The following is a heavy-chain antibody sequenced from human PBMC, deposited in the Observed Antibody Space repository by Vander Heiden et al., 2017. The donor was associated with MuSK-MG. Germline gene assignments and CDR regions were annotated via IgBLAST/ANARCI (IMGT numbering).Heavy chain of an antibody. Sequence: QVQLQASGPGLVHPSDTLSLTCSVSGGSISRLYWNWTRQPPGKGLERIGYIYYSGSTNYNPSLKSRVTMSLDTSKNQFSLKLSFVTAADTAVYYCARDGVAATGVFDSWGQGTLVTVSS. D-gene: IGHD6-13*01. CDR3: ARDGVAATGVFDS. J-gene: IGHJ4*02. V-gene: IGHV4-59*11. CDR2: IYYSGST. CDR1: GGSISRLY.